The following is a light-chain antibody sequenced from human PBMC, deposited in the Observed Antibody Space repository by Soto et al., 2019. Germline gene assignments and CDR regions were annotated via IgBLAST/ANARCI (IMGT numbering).Light chain of an antibody. V-gene: IGKV3-20*01. CDR2: GTS. J-gene: IGKJ1*01. CDR3: QQYGSASWT. Sequence: EIVLTQSPGTLSLSPGERATLSCRASQSVSSSYLAWYQQKPGQAPRLLIYGTSSRATAIPDRFSGSGSGTDFTLTISRLEPEEFPVYYCQQYGSASWTFCQGPKVDIK. CDR1: QSVSSSY.